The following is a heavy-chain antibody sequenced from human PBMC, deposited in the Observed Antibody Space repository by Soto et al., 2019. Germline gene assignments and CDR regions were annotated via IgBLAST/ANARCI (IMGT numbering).Heavy chain of an antibody. D-gene: IGHD1-26*01. J-gene: IGHJ5*02. CDR3: AKDHDSIWRELGWFDP. CDR1: GFTFSSYG. V-gene: IGHV3-30*18. Sequence: QVQLVESGGGVVQPGRSLRLSCAASGFTFSSYGMHWVRQAPGKGLEWVAVISYDGSNKYYADSVKGRFTISRDNSKNTLYLQMNSLRAEATAVYYCAKDHDSIWRELGWFDPWGQGTLVTVSS. CDR2: ISYDGSNK.